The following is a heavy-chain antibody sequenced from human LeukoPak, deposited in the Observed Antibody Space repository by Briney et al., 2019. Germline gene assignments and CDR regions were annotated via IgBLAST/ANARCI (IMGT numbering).Heavy chain of an antibody. CDR2: ISYSGST. J-gene: IGHJ4*02. CDR3: ARAVHYSGTSDQYTGGWYYFDF. D-gene: IGHD3-10*01. V-gene: IGHV4-59*01. CDR1: GGSLSPYY. Sequence: SETLSLTCTVSGGSLSPYYWSWIRQSPGKGLEWIGYISYSGSTNSNPSLKSRATISVDMSRKHFFLDLSSVTAADTAVYYCARAVHYSGTSDQYTGGWYYFDFWGQGTLVTVSS.